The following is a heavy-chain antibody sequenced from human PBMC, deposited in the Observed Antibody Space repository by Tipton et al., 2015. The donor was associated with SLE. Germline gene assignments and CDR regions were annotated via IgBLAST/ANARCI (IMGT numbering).Heavy chain of an antibody. CDR1: GFTFSSYW. D-gene: IGHD3-10*01. Sequence: LSLTCAASGFTFSSYWMHWVRQAPGKGLVWVSRINSDGSSARYADSVKGRFTISRDNAKNTLYLQMNSLKTEDTAVYYCTKVGSGSAGYWGQGTLVTVSS. V-gene: IGHV3-74*01. CDR2: INSDGSSA. J-gene: IGHJ4*02. CDR3: TKVGSGSAGY.